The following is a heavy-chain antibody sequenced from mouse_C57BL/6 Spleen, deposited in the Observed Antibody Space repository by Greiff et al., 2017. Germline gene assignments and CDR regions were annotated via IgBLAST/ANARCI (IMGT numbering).Heavy chain of an antibody. Sequence: QVQLQQSGAELVKPGASVKMSCKASGYTFTTYPIEWMKQNPGKSLEWIGNFHPYNDDTKYNEKFKGKATLTVEKSSSTVYLELSRLTSDDSAVYDCARGDYDGGAWFAYWGQGTLVTVAA. CDR3: ARGDYDGGAWFAY. CDR1: GYTFTTYP. D-gene: IGHD2-4*01. V-gene: IGHV1-47*01. CDR2: FHPYNDDT. J-gene: IGHJ3*01.